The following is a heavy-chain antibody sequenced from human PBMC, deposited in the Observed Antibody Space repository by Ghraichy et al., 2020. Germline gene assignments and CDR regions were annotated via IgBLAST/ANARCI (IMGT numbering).Heavy chain of an antibody. CDR1: GGSFSGYY. Sequence: SETLSLTCAVYGGSFSGYYWSWIRQPPGKGLEWIGEINHSGSTNYNPSLKSRVTISVDTSKNQFSLKLSSVTAADTAVYYCARGGIAVAAAWGQGTLVTVSS. D-gene: IGHD6-19*01. CDR2: INHSGST. J-gene: IGHJ5*02. V-gene: IGHV4-34*01. CDR3: ARGGIAVAAA.